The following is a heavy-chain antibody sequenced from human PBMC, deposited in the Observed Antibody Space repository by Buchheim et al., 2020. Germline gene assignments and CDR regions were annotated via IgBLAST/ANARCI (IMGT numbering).Heavy chain of an antibody. J-gene: IGHJ6*03. V-gene: IGHV4-31*03. Sequence: QVQLQESGPGLVKPSQTLSLTCTVSGGSISSGGYYWSWIRQHPGKGLEWIGEIYPRGYTNYNPSLKSRVTMLVDESQNQFSLRLTSVTAADTAVYYCARETQSSLYYYYYIDVWGKGTT. CDR3: ARETQSSLYYYYYIDV. CDR2: IYPRGYT. CDR1: GGSISSGGYY. D-gene: IGHD6-19*01.